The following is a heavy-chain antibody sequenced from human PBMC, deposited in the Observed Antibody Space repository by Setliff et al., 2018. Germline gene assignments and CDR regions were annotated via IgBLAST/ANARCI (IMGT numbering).Heavy chain of an antibody. V-gene: IGHV1-18*01. CDR1: GYTFTNYG. Sequence: ASVKVSCKTSGYTFTNYGITWVRQAPGQGLEWMGWINNYNGDTYYAQKFQGRVTMTTDTSTNTVFMELRSLRSDDTAMFYCARVVYYASGSSLSYGMDVWGQGTAVTVSS. D-gene: IGHD3-10*01. CDR3: ARVVYYASGSSLSYGMDV. CDR2: INNYNGDT. J-gene: IGHJ6*02.